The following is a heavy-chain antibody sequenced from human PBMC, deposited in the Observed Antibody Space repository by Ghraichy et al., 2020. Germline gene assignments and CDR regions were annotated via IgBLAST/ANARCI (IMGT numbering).Heavy chain of an antibody. CDR2: ISSTSSFI. Sequence: GGSLRLSCAASGFTFSAYSMNWVRQAPGKGLEWVSYSYISSTSSFIYYADSVKGRFTISRDNAKNSLYLQMNSLRAEDTAVYYCARDRLYAFDIWGQGTMVTVSS. CDR3: ARDRLYAFDI. J-gene: IGHJ3*02. D-gene: IGHD2-2*01. CDR1: GFTFSAYS. V-gene: IGHV3-21*05.